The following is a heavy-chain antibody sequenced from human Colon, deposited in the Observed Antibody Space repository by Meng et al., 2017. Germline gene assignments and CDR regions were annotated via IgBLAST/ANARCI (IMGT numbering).Heavy chain of an antibody. D-gene: IGHD2-8*02. CDR1: GGSITNSNW. CDR2: TYGSVNT. CDR3: AKNGAYCLEY. Sequence: QVPLEESGPGLVKLSGTLSLTCAVSGGSITNSNWWSWVRQPPGKGLEWIGQTYGSVNTAYNPSLKSRVTISVDKSKNQLSLTLSSVTAADTAVYYCAKNGAYCLEYWGQGILVTVSS. J-gene: IGHJ4*02. V-gene: IGHV4-4*02.